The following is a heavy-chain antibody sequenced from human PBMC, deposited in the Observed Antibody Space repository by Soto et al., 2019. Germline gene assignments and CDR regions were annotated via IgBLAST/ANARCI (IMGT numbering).Heavy chain of an antibody. D-gene: IGHD2-15*01. Sequence: SETLSLTCTVSGGSITNYYWSWIRQPPGKGLEWIGYIYYSGGTYYNPSLKSRVNISVDTSKNQFTLKLSSVTAADTAVYYCARGSTVAAILFDYWGQGTLVTVSS. CDR1: GGSITNYY. CDR2: IYYSGGT. CDR3: ARGSTVAAILFDY. V-gene: IGHV4-59*12. J-gene: IGHJ4*02.